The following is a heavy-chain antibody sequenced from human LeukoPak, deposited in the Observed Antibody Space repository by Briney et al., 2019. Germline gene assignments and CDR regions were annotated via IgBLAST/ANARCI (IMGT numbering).Heavy chain of an antibody. J-gene: IGHJ4*02. D-gene: IGHD1-1*01. CDR3: VRQPRVHTPDF. CDR1: GYTFTNFW. Sequence: GESLQISCEGSGYTFTNFWIGWVRQMPGKGLEWMRIVSPSDSDTRYSPSFQGQVTISADKSITTAYLQWSSLKASDTATYYCVRQPRVHTPDFWGQGTLVTVSS. CDR2: VSPSDSDT. V-gene: IGHV5-51*01.